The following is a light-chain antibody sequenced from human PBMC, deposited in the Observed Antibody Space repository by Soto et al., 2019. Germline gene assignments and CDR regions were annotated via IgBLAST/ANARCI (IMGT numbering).Light chain of an antibody. CDR3: GVWDDSLNAYV. J-gene: IGLJ1*01. Sequence: QSVLTQPPSASGTPGQRVTISCSGSSSNIGSNTVHWYQHLPRAAPKLLIQSNNQRPSGVPGRFSGSQSGTSASLAISALLYEEEADYYCGVWDDSLNAYVFGTGTKLTVL. CDR2: SNN. CDR1: SSNIGSNT. V-gene: IGLV1-44*01.